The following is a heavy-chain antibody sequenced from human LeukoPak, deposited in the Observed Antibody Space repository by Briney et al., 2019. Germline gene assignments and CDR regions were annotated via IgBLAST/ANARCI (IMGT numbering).Heavy chain of an antibody. Sequence: GSVRQPPGKWLEWIGSIYYSGSTYYNPSLKSRVTISVDTSKNQFSLKLSSVTAADTAVYYCARGGRHDYVAFDIWGQGTMVTVSS. CDR3: ARGGRHDYVAFDI. D-gene: IGHD4/OR15-4a*01. CDR2: IYYSGST. J-gene: IGHJ3*02. V-gene: IGHV4-39*07.